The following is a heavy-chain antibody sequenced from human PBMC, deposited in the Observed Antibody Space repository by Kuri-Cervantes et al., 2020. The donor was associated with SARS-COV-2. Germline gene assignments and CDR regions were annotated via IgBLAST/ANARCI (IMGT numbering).Heavy chain of an antibody. CDR2: ISGSGSTI. D-gene: IGHD4-17*01. CDR1: GFTFSDYY. V-gene: IGHV3-11*01. Sequence: GGSLRLSCAASGFTFSDYYMSWIRQAPGKGLEWVSYISGSGSTIYYADSVKGRFTISRDNAKNSLHLQMNSLRAEDTAVYYCAREGGDYGDYYYYGMDVWGQGTTVTVSS. J-gene: IGHJ6*02. CDR3: AREGGDYGDYYYYGMDV.